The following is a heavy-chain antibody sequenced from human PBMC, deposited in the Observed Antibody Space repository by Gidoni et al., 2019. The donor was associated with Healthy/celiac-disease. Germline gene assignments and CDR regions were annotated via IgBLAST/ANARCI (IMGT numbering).Heavy chain of an antibody. J-gene: IGHJ2*01. CDR2: ISGSGGST. D-gene: IGHD4-17*01. V-gene: IGHV3-23*01. Sequence: EVQLLESGGGVVQPGGSLRLACAASGITFSSYAMSWVRQAPGKGLEWVSAISGSGGSTYDADSVKCRFTISSDNSKHTLYLQMNSLRAEDTAVYDCAKPAGYGDAWYFDLWGRGTLVTVSS. CDR3: AKPAGYGDAWYFDL. CDR1: GITFSSYA.